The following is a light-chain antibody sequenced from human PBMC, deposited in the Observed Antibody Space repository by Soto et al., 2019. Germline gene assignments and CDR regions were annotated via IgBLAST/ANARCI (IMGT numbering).Light chain of an antibody. J-gene: IGKJ1*01. Sequence: EIVLTQSPGTLSLSPGERATLSCRASQSVSSNYLAWYQQKRGQAPRLLIYGASIRATVIPTRFSGSGSGTDFTLTISRLEPEDFAVYYCQQYDTSPRTFGQGTKVEI. V-gene: IGKV3-20*01. CDR2: GAS. CDR3: QQYDTSPRT. CDR1: QSVSSNY.